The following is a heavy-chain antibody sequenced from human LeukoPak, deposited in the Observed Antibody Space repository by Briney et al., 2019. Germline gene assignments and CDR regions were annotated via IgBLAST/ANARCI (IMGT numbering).Heavy chain of an antibody. CDR2: ISYDGSNK. V-gene: IGHV3-30*18. J-gene: IGHJ6*03. D-gene: IGHD1-14*01. Sequence: GGSLRLSCAASGSTFSSYGMHWVRQAPGKGLEWVAVISYDGSNKYYADSVKGRFTISRDNSKNTLYLQMNSLRAEDTAVYYCAKDPHFLQTGWYYMDVWGKGTTVTVSS. CDR1: GSTFSSYG. CDR3: AKDPHFLQTGWYYMDV.